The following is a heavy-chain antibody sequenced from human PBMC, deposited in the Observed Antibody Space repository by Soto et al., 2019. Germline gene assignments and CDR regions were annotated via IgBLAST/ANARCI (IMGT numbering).Heavy chain of an antibody. V-gene: IGHV3-30*18. CDR2: ISYDGSNK. Sequence: GGSLRLSCGASGFTFSNYGMHGVREAPGKGLEWVAAISYDGSNKYYADSVKGRFTISRDNSKNTLYLQMNSLRAEDTAVYYCAKDLYKVRGVYYYYGMDVWGQGTTVTVSS. CDR3: AKDLYKVRGVYYYYGMDV. J-gene: IGHJ6*02. D-gene: IGHD3-10*01. CDR1: GFTFSNYG.